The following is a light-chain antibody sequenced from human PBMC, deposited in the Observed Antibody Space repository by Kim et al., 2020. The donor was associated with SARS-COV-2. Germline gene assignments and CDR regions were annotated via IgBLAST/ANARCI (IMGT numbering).Light chain of an antibody. J-gene: IGLJ2*01. V-gene: IGLV2-14*03. CDR1: SSDVGGYNY. CDR2: DVS. Sequence: QSALTQPPSVSGSPGQSITISCTGTSSDVGGYNYVSWYQQHPGKAPKLMIYDVSHRPSGVSNRFSGSKSGNTASLTITGLQAEDEADYYCGSYTSSSTVVFGGGTKLTVL. CDR3: GSYTSSSTVV.